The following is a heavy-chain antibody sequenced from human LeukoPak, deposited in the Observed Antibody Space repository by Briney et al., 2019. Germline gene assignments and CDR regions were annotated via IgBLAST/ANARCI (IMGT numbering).Heavy chain of an antibody. CDR3: ARSSRATHSDYFDY. J-gene: IGHJ4*02. Sequence: SYTLSLTCTVPGGSLSSYYWSWIRQPPGKELEWIGCIYYSGSTNYNPSLTRQVSISVDTPKNQFSLTLSSVTAADTAVYYCARSSRATHSDYFDYWGQGTLVTVSS. D-gene: IGHD2-15*01. V-gene: IGHV4-59*07. CDR2: IYYSGST. CDR1: GGSLSSYY.